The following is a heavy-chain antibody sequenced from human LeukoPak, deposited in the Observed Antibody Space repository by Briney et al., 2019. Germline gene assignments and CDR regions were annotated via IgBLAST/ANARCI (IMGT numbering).Heavy chain of an antibody. CDR2: ISAYNGNT. Sequence: ASVKVSCKASGYTFTSYGISWVRQAPGQGLEWMGWISAYNGNTNYAQKLQGRVTMTTDTSTSTAYMELRSLRSDDTAVYYCARGDYYDSSGYYGAYYYYYMDVWGKGTTVTISS. V-gene: IGHV1-18*01. CDR3: ARGDYYDSSGYYGAYYYYYMDV. J-gene: IGHJ6*03. CDR1: GYTFTSYG. D-gene: IGHD3-22*01.